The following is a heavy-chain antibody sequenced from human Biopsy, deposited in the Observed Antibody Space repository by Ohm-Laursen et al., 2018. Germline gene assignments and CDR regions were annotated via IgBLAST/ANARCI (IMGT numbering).Heavy chain of an antibody. V-gene: IGHV4-39*07. CDR3: ARDRGYYSDRTVPGYFDL. D-gene: IGHD3-22*01. Sequence: SETLSLTCTVSGGSISNNNYYWGWIRQPPGKGLEWIGSIFYRGSTHHKPSLKSRVNISVDTSKNQFSLRLRSVTPANTAIYYCARDRGYYSDRTVPGYFDLWGRGTLVTVSS. CDR1: GGSISNNNYY. CDR2: IFYRGST. J-gene: IGHJ2*01.